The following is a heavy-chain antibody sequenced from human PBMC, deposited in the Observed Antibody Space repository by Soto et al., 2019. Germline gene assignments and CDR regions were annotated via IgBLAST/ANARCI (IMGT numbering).Heavy chain of an antibody. CDR1: GYTFTSYG. V-gene: IGHV1-18*01. Sequence: ASVKVSCKASGYTFTSYGISWVRQAPGQGLEWMGLISPNSGSTSYAQKLQGRVTMTRDTSTSTVYMELSSLRSEDTAVYYCARDPERASSGPLNFWGQGTLVTVSS. D-gene: IGHD6-19*01. CDR3: ARDPERASSGPLNF. CDR2: ISPNSGST. J-gene: IGHJ4*02.